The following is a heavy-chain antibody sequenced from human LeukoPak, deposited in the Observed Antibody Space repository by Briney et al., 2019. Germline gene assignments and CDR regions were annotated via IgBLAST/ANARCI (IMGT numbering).Heavy chain of an antibody. Sequence: GGSLRLSCAASGFTSSDYWMHWVRQAPGKGLEWVSAISGSGGSTYYADSVKGRFTISRDNSKNTLYLQMNSLRAEDTAVYYCAKDQSSGWYSDPFDYWGQGTLVTVSS. D-gene: IGHD6-19*01. V-gene: IGHV3-23*01. J-gene: IGHJ4*02. CDR2: ISGSGGST. CDR3: AKDQSSGWYSDPFDY. CDR1: GFTSSDYW.